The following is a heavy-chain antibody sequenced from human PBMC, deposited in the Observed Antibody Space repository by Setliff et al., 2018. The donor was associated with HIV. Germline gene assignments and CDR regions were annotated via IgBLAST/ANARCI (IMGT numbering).Heavy chain of an antibody. CDR1: GYTFTNYG. V-gene: IGHV1-18*01. J-gene: IGHJ5*02. D-gene: IGHD6-6*01. CDR3: ARGRISVEAAPLGWFDP. Sequence: ASVKVSCKASGYTFTNYGISWVRQAPGQGLEWMGWISAYNGNTNYAQTLQGRVTMTTETSTSTAYMELRSLRSDDTAVYYCARGRISVEAAPLGWFDPWGQGTLVTVSS. CDR2: ISAYNGNT.